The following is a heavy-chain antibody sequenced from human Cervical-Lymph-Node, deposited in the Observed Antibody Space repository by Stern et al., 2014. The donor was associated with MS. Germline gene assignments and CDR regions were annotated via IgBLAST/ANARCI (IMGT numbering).Heavy chain of an antibody. CDR3: ARVGRYYYDSSGYFGY. Sequence: VQLVQSGAEVKKPGASVKVSCKASGYTFTSYGISWVRQAPGQGLEWMGWISDSHGKTHYAQKLQGRVTMTTDKSTSTAYMELRSLRSDDTAVYYCARVGRYYYDSSGYFGYWGQGTLVTVSS. J-gene: IGHJ4*02. CDR2: ISDSHGKT. CDR1: GYTFTSYG. V-gene: IGHV1-18*01. D-gene: IGHD3-22*01.